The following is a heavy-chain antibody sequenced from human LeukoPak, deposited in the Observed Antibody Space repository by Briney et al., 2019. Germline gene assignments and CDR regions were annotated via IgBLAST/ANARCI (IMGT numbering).Heavy chain of an antibody. J-gene: IGHJ4*02. Sequence: GGSLRLSCAASGFTFSSYAMHWVRQAPGKGLEWVAVISYDGSNKYYADSVKGRFTISRDNSKNTLYLQMNSLRAEDTAVYYCARDFGAYYDFWSASGGPYYFDYWGQGTLVTVSS. CDR2: ISYDGSNK. D-gene: IGHD3-3*01. CDR3: ARDFGAYYDFWSASGGPYYFDY. CDR1: GFTFSSYA. V-gene: IGHV3-30-3*01.